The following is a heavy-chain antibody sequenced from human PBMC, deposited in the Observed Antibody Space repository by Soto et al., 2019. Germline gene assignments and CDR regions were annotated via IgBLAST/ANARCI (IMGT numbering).Heavy chain of an antibody. Sequence: QVQLIQSEAEVKKPGSSVRVSCTASGGIFGSHGFSWVRQAPGQRLEWVGGFIPIFRTLTYTEKFQGRVRIAADESTNTVYMDLSSLTSEDTAVYYCVRDRQIYYSDPHDEFVAADYEVWGQGTMVSVSS. CDR1: GGIFGSHG. CDR3: VRDRQIYYSDPHDEFVAADYEV. V-gene: IGHV1-69*01. CDR2: FIPIFRTL. D-gene: IGHD3-22*01. J-gene: IGHJ3*01.